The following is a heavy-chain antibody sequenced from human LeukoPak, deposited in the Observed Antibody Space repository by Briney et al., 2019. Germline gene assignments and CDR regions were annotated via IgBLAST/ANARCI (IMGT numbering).Heavy chain of an antibody. Sequence: VASVKVSCKASGYTFTGYYMHWVRQAPGQGLEWMGWINPNSGGTNYAQKFQGRVTMTRDTSISTAYMELSRLRSDDTAVYYCACSYDSSGYYSRGYVYWGQGTLVTVSS. CDR3: ACSYDSSGYYSRGYVY. CDR1: GYTFTGYY. J-gene: IGHJ4*02. CDR2: INPNSGGT. V-gene: IGHV1-2*02. D-gene: IGHD3-22*01.